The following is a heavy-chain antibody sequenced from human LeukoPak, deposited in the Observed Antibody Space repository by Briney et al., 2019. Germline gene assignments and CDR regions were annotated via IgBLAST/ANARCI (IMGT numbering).Heavy chain of an antibody. D-gene: IGHD6-19*01. CDR1: GGSISSSSYY. Sequence: PSETLSLTCTVSGGSISSSSYYWGWIRQPPGKGLEWIGSIYYSGSTYYNPSLKSRVTISVDTSKNQFSLKLSSVTAADTAVYYCATNTPGYSSGWYGYWGQGTLVTVSS. V-gene: IGHV4-39*07. CDR3: ATNTPGYSSGWYGY. J-gene: IGHJ4*02. CDR2: IYYSGST.